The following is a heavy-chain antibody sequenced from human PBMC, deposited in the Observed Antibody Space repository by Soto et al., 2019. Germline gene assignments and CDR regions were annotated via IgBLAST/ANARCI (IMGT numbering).Heavy chain of an antibody. CDR1: GFTVSNLY. CDR3: ARDTLGGAYDFLH. V-gene: IGHV3-66*01. J-gene: IGHJ4*02. D-gene: IGHD3-3*01. CDR2: ISSGGST. Sequence: EVQLVESGGGLVQPGGSLRLSCAASGFTVSNLYMTWVRQAPGKGLQWVAVISSGGSTYYADSVKGGFTISRDNSKNTLYLEMNSLRAEDTAVYYCARDTLGGAYDFLHGGQGTLVTVSS.